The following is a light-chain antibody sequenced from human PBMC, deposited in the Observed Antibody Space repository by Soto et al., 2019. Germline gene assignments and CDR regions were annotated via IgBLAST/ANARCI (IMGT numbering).Light chain of an antibody. V-gene: IGKV1-27*01. CDR1: QGISNS. J-gene: IGKJ4*01. CDR2: AAS. Sequence: DLQLTQSPSSLSASVGDRVTIACRASQGISNSLAWYQQTPGKVPNLLLYAASTLQSGVPSRFSGRRSGTDFTLTISSLQAEDVATYYCQNYNSVPGFGGGTKVEIK. CDR3: QNYNSVPG.